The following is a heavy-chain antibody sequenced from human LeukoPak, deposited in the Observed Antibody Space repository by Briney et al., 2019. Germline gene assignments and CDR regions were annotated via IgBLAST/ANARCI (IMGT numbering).Heavy chain of an antibody. CDR1: GFIFSNAW. Sequence: GGSLRLSCAASGFIFSNAWMSWVRQAPGKGLEWVGRIKSKTDGGTIDYAAPVKGRFTISRDDSKNTLYLQMNSLKTEDTAVFYCTAGSAVAGTWAYWGQGTLVTVSS. CDR3: TAGSAVAGTWAY. CDR2: IKSKTDGGTI. D-gene: IGHD6-19*01. V-gene: IGHV3-15*01. J-gene: IGHJ4*02.